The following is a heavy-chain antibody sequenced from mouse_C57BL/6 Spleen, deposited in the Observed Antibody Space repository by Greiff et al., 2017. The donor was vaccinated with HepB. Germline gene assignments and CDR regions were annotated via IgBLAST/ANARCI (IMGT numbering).Heavy chain of an antibody. CDR2: IYPSDSET. Sequence: KQRPGQGLEWIGNIYPSDSETHYNQKFKDKATLTVDKSSSTAYMQLSSLTSEDSAVYYCARGGNWYFDVWGTGTTVTVSS. J-gene: IGHJ1*03. V-gene: IGHV1-61*01. CDR3: ARGGNWYFDV.